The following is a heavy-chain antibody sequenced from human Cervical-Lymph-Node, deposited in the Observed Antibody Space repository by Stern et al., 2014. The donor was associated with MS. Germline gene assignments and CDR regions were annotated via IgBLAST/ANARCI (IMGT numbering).Heavy chain of an antibody. J-gene: IGHJ4*02. Sequence: EMQLVESGGGLVQPGGSLRLSCAASGFTFSGYWLSWVRQAPGKGLEWVANIKQDGSEKNFVDSVKGRFTISRDNANNSLYLHMNSLTAEDTAVYYCVRDRGGSYRITTGPFDYWGQGALVTVSS. CDR2: IKQDGSEK. D-gene: IGHD1-26*01. V-gene: IGHV3-7*01. CDR1: GFTFSGYW. CDR3: VRDRGGSYRITTGPFDY.